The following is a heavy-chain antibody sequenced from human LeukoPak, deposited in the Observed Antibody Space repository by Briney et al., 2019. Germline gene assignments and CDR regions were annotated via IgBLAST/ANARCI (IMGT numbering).Heavy chain of an antibody. V-gene: IGHV1-69*06. CDR3: ARDAESQGMAVAGSYFDY. Sequence: SVKVSCKASGGTFSSYAISWVRQAPGQGLEWMGGIIPIFGTANYAQKFQGRVTITADKSTSTAYMELSSLRSEDTAVYYCARDAESQGMAVAGSYFDYWGQGTLVTVSS. J-gene: IGHJ4*02. CDR1: GGTFSSYA. D-gene: IGHD6-13*01. CDR2: IIPIFGTA.